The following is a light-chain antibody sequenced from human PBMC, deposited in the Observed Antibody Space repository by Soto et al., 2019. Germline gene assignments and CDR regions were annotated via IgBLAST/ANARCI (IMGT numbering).Light chain of an antibody. CDR3: AAWDASLSACV. V-gene: IGLV1-47*02. Sequence: QSVLTQPPSASGTAGQGVTISCSGGDSNIGSNSVYWYQHLPRMAPKLLIYYNNQRPSGVPDRFSGSRSGTSASLAIVGLRSEDEAVYYCAAWDASLSACVFGNGTKLPS. CDR2: YNN. CDR1: DSNIGSNS. J-gene: IGLJ1*01.